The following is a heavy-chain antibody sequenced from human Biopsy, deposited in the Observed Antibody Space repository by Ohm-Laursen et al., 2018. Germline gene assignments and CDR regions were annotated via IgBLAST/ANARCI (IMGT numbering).Heavy chain of an antibody. CDR2: INCKTGAT. CDR3: ARDPLNGHKHFDY. D-gene: IGHD2-8*01. V-gene: IGHV1-2*02. Sequence: GASVTASCKASSYTFTKYNIHWMRQAPGQGLEWLGYINCKTGATNYAQKFQGTVTMTRDTSISTAYLALGSLRSADTAIYYCARDPLNGHKHFDYWGQGSLVTVSS. CDR1: SYTFTKYN. J-gene: IGHJ4*02.